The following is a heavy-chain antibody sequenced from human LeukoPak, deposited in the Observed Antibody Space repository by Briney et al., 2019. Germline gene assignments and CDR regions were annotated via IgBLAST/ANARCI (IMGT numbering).Heavy chain of an antibody. Sequence: SETLSLTCAVYGGSFSGYYWSWIRQPPGKGLEWIWEINHSGSTNYNPSLKSRVTISVDTSKNQFSLKLSSVTAADTAVYYCARIVVADFDYWGQGTLVTVSS. V-gene: IGHV4-34*01. CDR3: ARIVVADFDY. CDR2: INHSGST. CDR1: GGSFSGYY. D-gene: IGHD3-22*01. J-gene: IGHJ4*02.